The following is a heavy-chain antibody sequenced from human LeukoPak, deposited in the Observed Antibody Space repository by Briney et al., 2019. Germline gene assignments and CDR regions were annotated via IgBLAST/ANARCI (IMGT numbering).Heavy chain of an antibody. Sequence: MSYDGFSKYYADSVKGRFTISRDDSRSTVDLQLSSLGPDDTAVYYCAREGHTSRYCGSFDNWGQGTAVAVSS. D-gene: IGHD3-22*01. J-gene: IGHJ3*02. CDR3: AREGHTSRYCGSFDN. CDR2: MSYDGFSK. V-gene: IGHV3-30*03.